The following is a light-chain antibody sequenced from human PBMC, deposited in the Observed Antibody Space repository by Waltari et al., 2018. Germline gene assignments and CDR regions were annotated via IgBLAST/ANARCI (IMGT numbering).Light chain of an antibody. CDR2: GNN. J-gene: IGLJ2*01. CDR1: WSNIGAGYD. Sequence: QSVLTQPPSVSGAPGQRVTISCTGSWSNIGAGYDVHWYQQLPGKAPTLLIYGNNTRPPGVPDRFVGSKAGTSASLAIPGLQPEDEADYYCQSYDTSLGVVFGGGTKLTVL. V-gene: IGLV1-40*01. CDR3: QSYDTSLGVV.